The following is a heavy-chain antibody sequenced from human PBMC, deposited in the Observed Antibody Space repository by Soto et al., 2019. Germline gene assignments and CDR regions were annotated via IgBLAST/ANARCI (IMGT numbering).Heavy chain of an antibody. V-gene: IGHV3-53*01. CDR3: ARSYSTSPKWFDP. J-gene: IGHJ5*02. Sequence: EVQLVESGGGLIQPGGSLRLSCAASGFTLSANYMSWVRQAPGKGLEWVSVIYSDDSTYYADSVKGRFTISRDNSKNTLFLQMNSLRAEDTAVYYCARSYSTSPKWFDPWGQGTLVSVSS. D-gene: IGHD2-2*01. CDR1: GFTLSANY. CDR2: IYSDDST.